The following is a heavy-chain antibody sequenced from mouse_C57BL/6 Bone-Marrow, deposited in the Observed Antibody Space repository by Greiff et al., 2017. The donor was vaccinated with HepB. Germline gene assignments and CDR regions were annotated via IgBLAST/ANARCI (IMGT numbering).Heavy chain of an antibody. CDR3: ARAYYDYGWFAY. Sequence: VQLQESGAELARPGASVKLSCKASGYTFTSYGISWVKQRTGQGLEWIGEIYPRSGNTYYNEKFKGKATLTADKYSSTAYMELRSLTSEDSAVYFCARAYYDYGWFAYWGQGTLVTVSA. D-gene: IGHD2-4*01. J-gene: IGHJ3*01. CDR2: IYPRSGNT. CDR1: GYTFTSYG. V-gene: IGHV1-81*01.